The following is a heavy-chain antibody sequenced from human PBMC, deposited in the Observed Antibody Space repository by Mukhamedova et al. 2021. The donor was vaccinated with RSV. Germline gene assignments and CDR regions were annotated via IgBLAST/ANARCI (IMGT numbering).Heavy chain of an antibody. Sequence: SNGINAEYMGGRFTISRDNSKNTLYLQMNSLRAEDTAVYYCARVASAYYDSSGYDYFDYWGQGTLVTVSS. CDR3: ARVASAYYDSSGYDYFDY. V-gene: IGHV3-30-3*01. J-gene: IGHJ4*02. CDR2: SNG. D-gene: IGHD3-22*01.